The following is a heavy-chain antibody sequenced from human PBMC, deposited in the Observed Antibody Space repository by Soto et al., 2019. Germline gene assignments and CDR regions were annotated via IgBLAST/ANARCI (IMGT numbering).Heavy chain of an antibody. Sequence: GGSLRLSCTASGFTFGDYAMSWFRQAPGKGLEWVGFIRSKAYGGTTEYAASVKGRFTISRDDSKSIAYLQMNSLKTEDTAVYYCTRGSNTMVRGVTPFFDYWGQGTLVTVSS. J-gene: IGHJ4*02. CDR3: TRGSNTMVRGVTPFFDY. V-gene: IGHV3-49*03. D-gene: IGHD3-10*01. CDR1: GFTFGDYA. CDR2: IRSKAYGGTT.